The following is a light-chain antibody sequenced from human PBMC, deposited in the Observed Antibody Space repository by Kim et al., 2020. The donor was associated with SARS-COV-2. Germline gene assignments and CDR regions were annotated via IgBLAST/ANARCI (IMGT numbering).Light chain of an antibody. CDR3: QQFDNLPIT. CDR2: DAS. J-gene: IGKJ5*01. CDR1: QDIRNY. Sequence: DIQLTQSPSSLSASVGDRVTITCQASQDIRNYLNWYQQKPGKAPKLLIYDASNLGIGVPSRFSGSGSGTHFTFTISSLQPEVTATYYCQQFDNLPITFGQGTRLEIK. V-gene: IGKV1-33*01.